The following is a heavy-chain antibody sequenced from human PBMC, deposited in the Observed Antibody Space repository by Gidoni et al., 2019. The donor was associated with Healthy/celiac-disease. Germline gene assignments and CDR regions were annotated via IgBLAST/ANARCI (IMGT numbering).Heavy chain of an antibody. D-gene: IGHD6-13*01. Sequence: EVQLLESGGGLVQPGGSLRLSCAASGLTFSSYAMSWVRQAPGKVLEWVSAISGSGGSTYYADSVKGRFTISRDNSKNTLYLQMNSLRAEDTAVYYCAKVGAAAYYFDYWGQGTLVTVSS. J-gene: IGHJ4*02. CDR2: ISGSGGST. V-gene: IGHV3-23*01. CDR1: GLTFSSYA. CDR3: AKVGAAAYYFDY.